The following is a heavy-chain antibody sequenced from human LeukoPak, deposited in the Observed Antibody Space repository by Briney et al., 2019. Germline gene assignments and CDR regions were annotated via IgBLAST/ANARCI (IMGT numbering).Heavy chain of an antibody. D-gene: IGHD4-11*01. Sequence: SETLSLTCGVSGYSITNGYYWAWIRQPPGKGLEWIGNIYYSGNTYYNPFLKSRVTISVDTSKNQFSLMLSSVTAADTAVYYCARRYSNYFFDYWGQGTLVTVSS. V-gene: IGHV4-38-2*01. CDR1: GYSITNGYY. J-gene: IGHJ4*02. CDR3: ARRYSNYFFDY. CDR2: IYYSGNT.